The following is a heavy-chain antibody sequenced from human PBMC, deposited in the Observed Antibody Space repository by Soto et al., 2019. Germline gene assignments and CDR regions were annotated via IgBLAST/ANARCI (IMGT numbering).Heavy chain of an antibody. J-gene: IGHJ6*02. CDR2: ISWDGGST. D-gene: IGHD4-17*01. Sequence: GGSLRLSCAASGFTFDDYAMHWVRQAPGKGLEWVSLISWDGGSTHYADSVKGRFTISRDNSKNSLYLQMNSLRAEDTALYYCAKDIGYYGGNHLYYYGMDVWGQGTTVTVSS. CDR1: GFTFDDYA. V-gene: IGHV3-43D*04. CDR3: AKDIGYYGGNHLYYYGMDV.